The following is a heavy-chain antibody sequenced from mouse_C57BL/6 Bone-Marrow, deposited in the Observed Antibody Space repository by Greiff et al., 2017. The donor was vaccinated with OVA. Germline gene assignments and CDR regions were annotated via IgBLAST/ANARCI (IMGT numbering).Heavy chain of an antibody. CDR2: IDPNSGGT. J-gene: IGHJ4*01. V-gene: IGHV1-72*01. CDR3: ETHYDYDGGYAMDY. D-gene: IGHD2-4*01. Sequence: QVQLQQPGAELVKPGASVKLSCKASGYTFTSYWMHWVKQRPGRGLEWIGRIDPNSGGTKYNEKFKSQATLTVDKPSSTAYMQLSSLTSEDSAVYYWETHYDYDGGYAMDYWGQGTSVTVSS. CDR1: GYTFTSYW.